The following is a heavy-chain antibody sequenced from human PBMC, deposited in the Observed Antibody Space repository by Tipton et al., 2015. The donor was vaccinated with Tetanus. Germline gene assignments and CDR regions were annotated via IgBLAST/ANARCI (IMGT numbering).Heavy chain of an antibody. D-gene: IGHD3-16*01. V-gene: IGHV5-51*01. J-gene: IGHJ3*01. CDR1: GYMFSSRW. Sequence: VQLVQSGAEVKQPGESLKISCKGSGYMFSSRWIGWVRQVPGKGLEWLGTIYPGDSYSTYSPSFEGQVTISVDRSIDTAYLQWSSLKASDTAIYYCARPLTSVAFGGFAFDVWGQGTLVTVSS. CDR3: ARPLTSVAFGGFAFDV. CDR2: IYPGDSYS.